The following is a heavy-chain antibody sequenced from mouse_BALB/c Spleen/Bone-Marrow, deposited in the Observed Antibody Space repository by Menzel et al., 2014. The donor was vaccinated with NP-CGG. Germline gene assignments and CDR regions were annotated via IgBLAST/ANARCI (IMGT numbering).Heavy chain of an antibody. CDR1: GFTFSSFG. Sequence: EVKLVESGGGLVQPGGSRKLPCAASGFTFSSFGMHWVRQAPEKGLEWVAYISSGSTTIYYADTVKGRFTISRDNPKNTLFLQMTSLRSEDTAIYYCARYYYGSIYFDYWGQGTTLTVSS. CDR2: ISSGSTTI. D-gene: IGHD1-1*01. CDR3: ARYYYGSIYFDY. J-gene: IGHJ2*01. V-gene: IGHV5-17*02.